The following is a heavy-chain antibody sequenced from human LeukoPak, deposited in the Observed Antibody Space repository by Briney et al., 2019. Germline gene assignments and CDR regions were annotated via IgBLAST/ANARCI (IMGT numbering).Heavy chain of an antibody. CDR3: ARGRGSWRLNNWFDL. CDR2: MNPKNGNT. V-gene: IGHV1-8*03. J-gene: IGHJ5*02. CDR1: GYTFSRHD. D-gene: IGHD6-13*01. Sequence: ASVTVSCKTSGYTFSRHDINWVRQATGQGPEWMGWMNPKNGNTGYAQKFQGRVTFSRDTSISTAYMELSSLRSEDTAVYYCARGRGSWRLNNWFDLWGQGTLVTVSS.